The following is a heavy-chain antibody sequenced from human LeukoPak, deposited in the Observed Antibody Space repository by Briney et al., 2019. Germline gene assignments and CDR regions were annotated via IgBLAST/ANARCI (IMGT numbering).Heavy chain of an antibody. V-gene: IGHV3-74*01. CDR3: ARDEGITIFGVVTNWFDP. CDR1: GFTFSSYW. D-gene: IGHD3-3*01. J-gene: IGHJ5*02. Sequence: QPGGSLRLSCAASGFTFSSYWMHWVRQAPGKGLVWVSRINSDGSSTSYADSVKGRFTISRDNAKNTLYLQMNSLRAEDTAVYYCARDEGITIFGVVTNWFDPWGQGTLVTVSS. CDR2: INSDGSST.